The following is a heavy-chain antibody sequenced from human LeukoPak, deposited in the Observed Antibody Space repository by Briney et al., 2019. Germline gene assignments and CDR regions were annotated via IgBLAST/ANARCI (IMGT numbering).Heavy chain of an antibody. CDR1: GFTFSDYY. D-gene: IGHD3-22*01. Sequence: GGSLRLSCAASGFTFSDYYLSWIREAPGKGLEWVSYISSSGSTMYYADSVKGRFTISRDNAKNSLYLQMNSLRAEHTAVYYCGGRGGGYYYDSSGYLPHFDYWGQGTLVTVSS. J-gene: IGHJ4*02. V-gene: IGHV3-11*04. CDR2: ISSSGSTM. CDR3: GGRGGGYYYDSSGYLPHFDY.